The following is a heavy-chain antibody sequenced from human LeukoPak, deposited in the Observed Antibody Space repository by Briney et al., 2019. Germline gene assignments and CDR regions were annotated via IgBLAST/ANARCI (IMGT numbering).Heavy chain of an antibody. J-gene: IGHJ4*02. V-gene: IGHV3-30*04. D-gene: IGHD3-9*01. CDR1: GFTFSSYA. Sequence: QPGRSLRLSRAASGFTFSSYAMHWVRQAPGKGLEWVAVISYDGSNKYYADSVKGRFTISRDNSRNTLYLQMNSLRAEDTAVYYCARDFLRYYDILTGPPNHFDYWGQGTLVTVSS. CDR3: ARDFLRYYDILTGPPNHFDY. CDR2: ISYDGSNK.